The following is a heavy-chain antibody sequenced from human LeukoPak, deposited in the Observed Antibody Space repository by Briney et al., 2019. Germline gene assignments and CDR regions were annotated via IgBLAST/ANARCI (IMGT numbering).Heavy chain of an antibody. Sequence: GGSLRLSCAASGLNFNNYAMSWVRQAPGKGLEWVSVISGNSATTYYADSVKGRFTTSRDNSRNTVDLHMNNLRVEDTAKYYCAMGPDTALVKNYYMDVWGTGTTVTVSS. CDR2: ISGNSATT. D-gene: IGHD5-18*01. CDR1: GLNFNNYA. V-gene: IGHV3-23*01. J-gene: IGHJ6*03. CDR3: AMGPDTALVKNYYMDV.